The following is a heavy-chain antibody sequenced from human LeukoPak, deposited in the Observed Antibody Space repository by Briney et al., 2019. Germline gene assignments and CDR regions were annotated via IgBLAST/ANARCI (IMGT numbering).Heavy chain of an antibody. V-gene: IGHV3-23*01. CDR2: IGGIDVST. J-gene: IGHJ6*03. CDR1: GFTFSIYA. Sequence: GGSLRLSCAASGFTFSIYAMSWVRQAPGKGLEWVLLIGGIDVSTRYADSVKGRFTISRDNSKNTLYLEMNSLRAEDTAVYYCAKDSSSYDWGYMDVWDKGTTVTISS. CDR3: AKDSSSYDWGYMDV. D-gene: IGHD3-22*01.